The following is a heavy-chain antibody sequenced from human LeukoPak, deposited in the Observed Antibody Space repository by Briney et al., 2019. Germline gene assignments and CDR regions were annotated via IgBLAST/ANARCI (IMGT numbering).Heavy chain of an antibody. V-gene: IGHV3-53*01. CDR3: AKGIDVQQHLVPFDY. Sequence: GGSLRLSCAASGFTVSSNYMGWVRQALGKGLEWVSILYSGGTTYYADSVKGRFTISRDNSKNTLSLQMNSLRAEDTALYYCAKGIDVQQHLVPFDYWGQGTLVTVSS. CDR2: LYSGGTT. CDR1: GFTVSSNY. J-gene: IGHJ4*02. D-gene: IGHD6-13*01.